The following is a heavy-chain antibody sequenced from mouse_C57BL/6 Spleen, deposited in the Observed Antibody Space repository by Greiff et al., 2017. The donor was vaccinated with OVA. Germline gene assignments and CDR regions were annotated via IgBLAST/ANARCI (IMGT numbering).Heavy chain of an antibody. D-gene: IGHD3-2*02. CDR2: IYPSDSET. CDR1: GYTFTSYW. Sequence: QVQLQQPGAELVRPGSSVKLSCKASGYTFTSYWMHWVKQRPIQGLEWIGNIYPSDSETHYNQKFKGKATLTVDKSSSTAYMQLSSLTSEDSAVYYSASRRDSSGSFDYWGQGTTLTVSS. J-gene: IGHJ2*01. CDR3: ASRRDSSGSFDY. V-gene: IGHV1-52*01.